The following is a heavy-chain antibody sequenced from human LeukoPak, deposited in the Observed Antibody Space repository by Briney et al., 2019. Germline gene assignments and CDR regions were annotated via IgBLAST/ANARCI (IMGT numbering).Heavy chain of an antibody. V-gene: IGHV4-34*01. CDR2: INHSGST. Sequence: SETLSLTCAVYGGSSSGYYWNWIRQPPGKGLEWIGEINHSGSTNYNPSLKSRVTISVDTSKNQFSLKLSSVTAADTAVYYCARHPMYYYGSGSYYDYYYYMDVWGKGTTVTISS. J-gene: IGHJ6*03. CDR1: GGSSSGYY. CDR3: ARHPMYYYGSGSYYDYYYYMDV. D-gene: IGHD3-10*01.